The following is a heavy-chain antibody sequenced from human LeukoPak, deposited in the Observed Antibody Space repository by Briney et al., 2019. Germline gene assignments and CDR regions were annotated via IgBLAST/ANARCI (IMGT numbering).Heavy chain of an antibody. D-gene: IGHD6-13*01. J-gene: IGHJ6*02. CDR1: GYTSSNYG. CDR2: ISTHNGNT. V-gene: IGHV1-18*01. Sequence: ASVKVSCKSSGYTSSNYGISWMRQAPGQGLEWMGWISTHNGNTNYAQKFQGRVTITADESTSTAYMELSSLRSEDTAVYYCAREPNIAAAGTIYYYYGMDVWGQGTTVTVSS. CDR3: AREPNIAAAGTIYYYYGMDV.